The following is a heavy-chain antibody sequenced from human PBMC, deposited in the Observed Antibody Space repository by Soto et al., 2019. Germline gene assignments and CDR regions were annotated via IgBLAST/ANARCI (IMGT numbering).Heavy chain of an antibody. J-gene: IGHJ4*02. V-gene: IGHV4-4*02. CDR3: ARHIAVSGTRGFDH. D-gene: IGHD2-21*01. CDR2: IFHTGSA. Sequence: QVQLQESGPGLMKPSGTLSLTCAVSGGSITSNWWSWVRQPPGKGLEWIAEIFHTGSANYNPSLMGRLTISIDKSRNHLSLNLNSVTAADTAVSYCARHIAVSGTRGFDHWGQGTLVTVSS. CDR1: GGSITSNW.